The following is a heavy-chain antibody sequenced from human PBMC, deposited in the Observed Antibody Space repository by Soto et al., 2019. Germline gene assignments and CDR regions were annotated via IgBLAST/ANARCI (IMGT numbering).Heavy chain of an antibody. Sequence: PGGSLRLSCAASGFTFNNYALNWVRQAPGKGLEWVSTISKSGDNTHYSESVKGRFTISRDNSKNTLYLQMNSLRAEDTARYYCARDPSTGYADYWGQGTLVTVSS. CDR3: ARDPSTGYADY. V-gene: IGHV3-23*01. J-gene: IGHJ4*02. CDR1: GFTFNNYA. D-gene: IGHD3-9*01. CDR2: ISKSGDNT.